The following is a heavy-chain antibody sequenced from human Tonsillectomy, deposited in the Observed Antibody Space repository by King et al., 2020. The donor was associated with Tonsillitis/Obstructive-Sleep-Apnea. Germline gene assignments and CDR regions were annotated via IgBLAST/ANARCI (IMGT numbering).Heavy chain of an antibody. V-gene: IGHV3-66*01. Sequence: VQLVESGGGLVQPGGSLRLSGAASGFTVSSNYMSWVRQAPGKGLEWVSVIYSGGSTSYADSVKGRVTISRDNSKTTLYLQMNSLRAEDTAVYYCARSRYYYDSSGSLDIWGQGTMVTVSS. CDR2: IYSGGST. D-gene: IGHD3-22*01. CDR1: GFTVSSNY. CDR3: ARSRYYYDSSGSLDI. J-gene: IGHJ3*02.